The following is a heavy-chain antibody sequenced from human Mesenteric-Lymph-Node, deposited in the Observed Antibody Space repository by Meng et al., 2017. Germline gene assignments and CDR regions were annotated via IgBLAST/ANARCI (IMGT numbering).Heavy chain of an antibody. CDR3: ARENKFGSGSYLY. D-gene: IGHD3-10*01. V-gene: IGHV4-34*01. J-gene: IGHJ4*02. CDR2: INHSGST. CDR1: GGSFSGYY. Sequence: GSLRLSCAVYGGSFSGYYWSWIRQPPGKGLEWIGEINHSGSTNYNPSLKSRVTISVDTSKKQISLDLTSVTAADTAVYYCARENKFGSGSYLYWGQGTPVTVSS.